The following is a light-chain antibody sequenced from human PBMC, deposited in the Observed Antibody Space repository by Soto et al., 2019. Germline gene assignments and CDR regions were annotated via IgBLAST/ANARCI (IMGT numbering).Light chain of an antibody. CDR3: QQRSNWPPRIT. CDR1: QSVSSY. Sequence: EIVLTQSPATLSLSPGERATLSCRASQSVSSYLAWYQQKPGQAPTLLIYDASNRATGIPARFSGSGSGTDFTLTISSLEPEDFAVYYCQQRSNWPPRITFGQGTRLEIK. J-gene: IGKJ5*01. V-gene: IGKV3-11*01. CDR2: DAS.